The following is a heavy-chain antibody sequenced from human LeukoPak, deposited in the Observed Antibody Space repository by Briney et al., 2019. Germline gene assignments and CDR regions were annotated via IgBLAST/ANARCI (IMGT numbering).Heavy chain of an antibody. Sequence: PGGSLRLSCAASGFTFSSYSMNWVRQAPGKGLEWVSYISSSSSTIYYADSVKGRFTISRDNAKNSLYLQMNSLRAEDTAVYYCAREYAYYYDSSGYVNSARDAFDIWGQGTMVTVSS. CDR2: ISSSSSTI. J-gene: IGHJ3*02. V-gene: IGHV3-48*01. D-gene: IGHD3-22*01. CDR3: AREYAYYYDSSGYVNSARDAFDI. CDR1: GFTFSSYS.